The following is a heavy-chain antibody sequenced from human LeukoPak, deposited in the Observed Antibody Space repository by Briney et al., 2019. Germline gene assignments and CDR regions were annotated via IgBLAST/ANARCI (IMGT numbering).Heavy chain of an antibody. CDR1: GGSFSGYY. CDR3: ARGAATGYYFDY. V-gene: IGHV4-34*01. J-gene: IGHJ4*02. Sequence: SETLSLTCAVYGGSFSGYYWSWIRQPPGKGLEWIGEINHSGSTNYNPSLKSRVTISVDTSKNQSSLKLSSVTAADTAVYYCARGAATGYYFDYWGQGTLVTVSS. CDR2: INHSGST. D-gene: IGHD6-25*01.